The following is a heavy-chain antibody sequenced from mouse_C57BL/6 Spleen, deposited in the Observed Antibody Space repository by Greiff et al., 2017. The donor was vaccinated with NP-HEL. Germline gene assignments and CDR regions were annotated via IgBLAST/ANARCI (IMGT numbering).Heavy chain of an antibody. V-gene: IGHV1-52*01. D-gene: IGHD1-1*01. CDR2: IDPSDSET. CDR1: GYTFTSYW. Sequence: QVQLQQPGAELVRPGSSVKLSCKASGYTFTSYWMHWVKQRPIQGLEWIGNIDPSDSETHYNQKFKDKATLTVDKSSSTAYMQLSSLTSEDSAVYYCAREDYYGSSLFAYWGKGTLVTVSA. J-gene: IGHJ3*01. CDR3: AREDYYGSSLFAY.